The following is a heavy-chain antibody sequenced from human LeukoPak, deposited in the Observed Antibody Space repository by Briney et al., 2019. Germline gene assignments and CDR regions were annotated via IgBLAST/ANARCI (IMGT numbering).Heavy chain of an antibody. J-gene: IGHJ4*02. CDR2: INPNSGGT. V-gene: IGHV1-2*02. CDR3: ARGPPTIVVVITTGDFDS. Sequence: ASVKVSCKASGYTFTGYYLHWVRQAPGQGLEWMGCINPNSGGTNYAQKFQGRVTMTRDTSISTAYMELRRLRSDDRAVYYCARGPPTIVVVITTGDFDSWGQGTLVTVSS. CDR1: GYTFTGYY. D-gene: IGHD3-22*01.